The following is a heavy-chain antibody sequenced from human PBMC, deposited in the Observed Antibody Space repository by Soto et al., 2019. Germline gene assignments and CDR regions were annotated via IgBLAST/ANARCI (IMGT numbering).Heavy chain of an antibody. CDR2: ISYDGSNK. D-gene: IGHD5-12*01. Sequence: GGSLRLSCAASGFTFSSYAMHWVRQAPGKGLEWVAVISYDGSNKYYADSVKGRFTISRDNSKNTLYLQMNSLRAEDTAVYYCARSDYSGYEGYYYGMDVWGQGATVTVSS. CDR1: GFTFSSYA. J-gene: IGHJ6*02. CDR3: ARSDYSGYEGYYYGMDV. V-gene: IGHV3-30-3*01.